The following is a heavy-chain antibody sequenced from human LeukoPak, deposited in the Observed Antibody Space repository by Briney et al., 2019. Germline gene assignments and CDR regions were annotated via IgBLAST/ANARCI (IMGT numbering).Heavy chain of an antibody. CDR1: GFTFSSYA. Sequence: GGSLRLSCAASGFTFSSYAMSWVRQSAGKGLEWVSLISASGGSTYYADSVKGRFTISRDNSKNTLYLQMNSLRAEDTAVYYCARDLVPDYWGQGTLVTVSS. J-gene: IGHJ4*02. V-gene: IGHV3-23*01. CDR2: ISASGGST. D-gene: IGHD3-16*01. CDR3: ARDLVPDY.